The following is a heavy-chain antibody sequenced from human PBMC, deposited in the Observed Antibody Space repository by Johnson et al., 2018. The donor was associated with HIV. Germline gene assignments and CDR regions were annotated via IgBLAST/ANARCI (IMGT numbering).Heavy chain of an antibody. Sequence: QVQLVESGGGLVKPGGSLRLSCAASGFTFSDYYMTWIRQAPGKGLEWVSYISSSGSNIYYADFVKGRLTISRDNAKNSLYLQMNSLSAEDTAVYYCARDKGVVARPPGAFDIWGQGTMVTVSS. J-gene: IGHJ3*02. CDR1: GFTFSDYY. CDR2: ISSSGSNI. CDR3: ARDKGVVARPPGAFDI. V-gene: IGHV3-11*04. D-gene: IGHD2-15*01.